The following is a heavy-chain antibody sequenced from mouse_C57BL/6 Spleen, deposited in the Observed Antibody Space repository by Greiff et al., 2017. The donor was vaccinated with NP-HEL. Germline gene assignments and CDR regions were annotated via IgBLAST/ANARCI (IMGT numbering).Heavy chain of an antibody. V-gene: IGHV10-1*01. D-gene: IGHD2-3*01. J-gene: IGHJ2*01. CDR2: IRSKSNNYAT. CDR3: VRQEGWLLLGD. Sequence: EVMLVESGGGLVQPKGSLKLSCAASGFSFNTYAMNWVRQAPGKGLEWVARIRSKSNNYATYYADSVKDRFTISRDDSESMLYLQMNNLKTEDTAMYYCVRQEGWLLLGDWGQGTTLTVSS. CDR1: GFSFNTYA.